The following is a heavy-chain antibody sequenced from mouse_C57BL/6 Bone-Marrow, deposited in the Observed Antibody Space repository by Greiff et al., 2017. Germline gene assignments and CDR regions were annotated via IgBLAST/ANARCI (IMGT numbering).Heavy chain of an antibody. V-gene: IGHV5-12*01. Sequence: EVQLQQSGGGLVQPGGSLKLSCAASGFTINDSYMYSVRQTPEKRLEWVAYISNDGGSTYYPDTVQGRYTISRDNAKNTLYLQMSRLKSEDTAMYYCARHFWLGWYCDVWGTGTTVTVSS. D-gene: IGHD2-2*01. CDR3: ARHFWLGWYCDV. CDR2: ISNDGGST. J-gene: IGHJ1*03. CDR1: GFTINDSY.